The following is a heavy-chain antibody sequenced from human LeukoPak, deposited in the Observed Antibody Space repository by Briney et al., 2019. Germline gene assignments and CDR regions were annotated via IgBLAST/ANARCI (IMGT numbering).Heavy chain of an antibody. CDR2: IYYTGST. Sequence: PSETLSLTCTVSGGSISRDYWSWIRQPPGKGLEWIGYIYYTGSTNYNPSLKSRVTISVDTSKNQFSLKLSSVTAADTAVYYCARFRSNWDFDYWGQGTLVTVSS. J-gene: IGHJ4*02. V-gene: IGHV4-59*08. CDR1: GGSISRDY. CDR3: ARFRSNWDFDY. D-gene: IGHD7-27*01.